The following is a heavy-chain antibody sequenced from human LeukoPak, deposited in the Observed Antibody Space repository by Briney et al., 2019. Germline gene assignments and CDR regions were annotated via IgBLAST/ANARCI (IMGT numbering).Heavy chain of an antibody. J-gene: IGHJ4*02. D-gene: IGHD3-3*01. V-gene: IGHV1-69*04. CDR1: GGSFNSYV. CDR3: ARDSTRVSLSDFWSGYYSL. CDR2: IIPILGIA. Sequence: ASVKVSCKASGGSFNSYVITWVRQAPGQGLEWMGRIIPILGIANYAQKFQGRVTITADESTSTAYMELSSLRSEDTAVYYCARDSTRVSLSDFWSGYYSLWGQGTLVTVSS.